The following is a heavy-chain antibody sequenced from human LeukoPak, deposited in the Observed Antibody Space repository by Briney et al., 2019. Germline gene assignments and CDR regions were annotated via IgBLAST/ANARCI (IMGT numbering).Heavy chain of an antibody. V-gene: IGHV3-11*04. D-gene: IGHD6-6*01. CDR1: GFTFSDYY. CDR3: VKRARLADN. CDR2: ISSSGSTI. Sequence: GGSLRLSCAASGFTFSDYYMSWIRQAPGKGLEWVSYISSSGSTINYADSVRGRFTISRDNAKNSLFLQMNSLRAEDTAVYYCVKRARLADNWGQGILVTVSS. J-gene: IGHJ4*02.